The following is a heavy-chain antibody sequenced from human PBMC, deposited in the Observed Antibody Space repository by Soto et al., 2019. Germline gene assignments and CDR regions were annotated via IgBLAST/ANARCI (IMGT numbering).Heavy chain of an antibody. D-gene: IGHD3-22*01. Sequence: PSETLSLTCTVSCGSVSSGSYYWSWLRQPPGKGLEWIGYIYCSGSTNYNPSLKSRVTITVDTSKNQPSLKLSSVTAADTAVYYCAREAIGAYYYYYGMDVWGQGTTVTVSS. CDR1: CGSVSSGSYY. CDR3: AREAIGAYYYYYGMDV. J-gene: IGHJ6*02. V-gene: IGHV4-61*01. CDR2: IYCSGST.